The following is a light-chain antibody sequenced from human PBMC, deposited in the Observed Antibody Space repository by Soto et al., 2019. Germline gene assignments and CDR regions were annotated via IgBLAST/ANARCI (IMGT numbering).Light chain of an antibody. Sequence: DIQMTQSPSSLSASVGDRVTITCQASQDISNYLNWYQQKPGKAPKILIYDASVLEAGVPSRFSGVGSGTHFTLTIRSLQADDVATYYCQQFDNLPLTFGGGTNVEIK. V-gene: IGKV1-33*01. J-gene: IGKJ4*01. CDR1: QDISNY. CDR2: DAS. CDR3: QQFDNLPLT.